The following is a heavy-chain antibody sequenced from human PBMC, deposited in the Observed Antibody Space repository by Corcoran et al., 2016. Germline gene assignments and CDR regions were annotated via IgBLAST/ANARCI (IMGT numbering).Heavy chain of an antibody. CDR1: GGSIGSTSYY. J-gene: IGHJ4*02. V-gene: IGHV4-39*01. Sequence: QLQLQESGPGLVKPSETLSLTCTVSGGSIGSTSYYWGWIRQPPGKGLEWIGTIYYSGSTYYNPSLKSRVTISVDTSKNQFFLILSSVTAAETAVYYCARRGYSYGKFYYWGQGTLVTVSS. CDR3: ARRGYSYGKFYY. D-gene: IGHD5-18*01. CDR2: IYYSGST.